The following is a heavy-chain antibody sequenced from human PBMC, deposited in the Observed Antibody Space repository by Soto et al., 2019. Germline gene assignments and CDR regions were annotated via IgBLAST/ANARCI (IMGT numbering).Heavy chain of an antibody. J-gene: IGHJ6*02. Sequence: GGSLRLSCAASGFTFSSYAMSWVRQAPGKGLEWVSIISFTGDSRYYADSVKDRFTISRDNSQNTLYPQMNSLRAEDTAVYYCAKKSCSSPGCPYGMDVWGQGTTVTVSS. CDR2: ISFTGDSR. CDR1: GFTFSSYA. D-gene: IGHD2-2*01. V-gene: IGHV3-23*01. CDR3: AKKSCSSPGCPYGMDV.